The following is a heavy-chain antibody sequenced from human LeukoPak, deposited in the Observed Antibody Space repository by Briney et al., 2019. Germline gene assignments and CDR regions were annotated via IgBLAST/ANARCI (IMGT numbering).Heavy chain of an antibody. CDR1: GFTFSAYA. V-gene: IGHV3-23*01. D-gene: IGHD2-21*02. J-gene: IGHJ6*02. CDR3: ARDLHCYLSMDV. Sequence: PGGSLRLSCEASGFTFSAYAMTWVRQAPGKGLEWVWSMGSDNKPHYSDSVKGRFAISRDNSKSMLFLQLNSLRAEDTALYYCARDLHCYLSMDVWGQGTTVTVSS. CDR2: MGSDNKP.